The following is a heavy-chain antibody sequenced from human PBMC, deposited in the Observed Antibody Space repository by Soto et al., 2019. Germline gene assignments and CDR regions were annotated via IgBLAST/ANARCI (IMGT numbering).Heavy chain of an antibody. Sequence: QVQLQESGPGLVKPSETLSLTCTVSGGSISSYYWSWIRQPPGKGLEWIGYIYYSGSTNYNPALKSRVPISVDTSKNQFSLKLSSVTAADTAVYYCARRGYYGSGSFFDYWGQGTLVTVSS. CDR1: GGSISSYY. CDR2: IYYSGST. CDR3: ARRGYYGSGSFFDY. V-gene: IGHV4-59*08. J-gene: IGHJ4*02. D-gene: IGHD3-10*01.